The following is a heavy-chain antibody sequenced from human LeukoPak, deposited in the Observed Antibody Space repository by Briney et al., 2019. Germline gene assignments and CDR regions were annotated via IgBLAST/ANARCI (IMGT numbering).Heavy chain of an antibody. J-gene: IGHJ4*02. CDR1: GYTFNGHY. CDR2: INPNSGGT. Sequence: ASVKVSCKASGYTFNGHYMHWVRQAPGQGLEWMGWINPNSGGTNYAQKFQGRVTMTRDTSISTAYMELSSLRSEDTAVYYCATPSKPYCSGGSCYSDWGQGTLVTVSS. V-gene: IGHV1-2*02. D-gene: IGHD2-15*01. CDR3: ATPSKPYCSGGSCYSD.